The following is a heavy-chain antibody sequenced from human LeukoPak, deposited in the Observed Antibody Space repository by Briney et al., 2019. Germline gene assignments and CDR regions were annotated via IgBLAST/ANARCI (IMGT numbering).Heavy chain of an antibody. CDR1: GGSFSGYY. V-gene: IGHV4-34*01. CDR3: ARGDWYSGSRFDP. CDR2: INHSGST. J-gene: IGHJ5*02. D-gene: IGHD6-6*01. Sequence: SGTLSLTCAVYGGSFSGYYWSWIRQPPGKGLEWIGEINHSGSTNYNPSLKSRVTISVDTSKNQFSLKLSSVTAADTAVYYCARGDWYSGSRFDPWGQGTLVTVSS.